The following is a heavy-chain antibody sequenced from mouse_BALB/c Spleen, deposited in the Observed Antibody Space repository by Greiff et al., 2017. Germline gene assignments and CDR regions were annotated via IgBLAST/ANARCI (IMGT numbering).Heavy chain of an antibody. CDR1: GFTFSSYG. V-gene: IGHV5-6-3*01. Sequence: EVKVVESGGGLVQPGGSLKLSCAASGFTFSSYGMSWVRQTPEKRLELVATINSNGGSTYYPDSVKGRFTISRDNAKNTLYLQMSSLKSEDTAMYYCARDNYGNAMDYWGQGTSVTVSS. CDR2: INSNGGST. J-gene: IGHJ4*01. D-gene: IGHD1-1*01. CDR3: ARDNYGNAMDY.